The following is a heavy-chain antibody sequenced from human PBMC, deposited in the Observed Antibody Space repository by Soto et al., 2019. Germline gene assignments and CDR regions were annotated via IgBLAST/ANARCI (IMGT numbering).Heavy chain of an antibody. Sequence: ETLSLTCTFSGGSISSYYWSWIRQPPGKGLEWIGYIYYSGSTNYNPPLKSRVTISVDTSKNQFSLKLSSVTAADTAVYYCARRWGDYFDYWGQGTLVTVSS. CDR1: GGSISSYY. CDR2: IYYSGST. V-gene: IGHV4-59*08. D-gene: IGHD3-16*01. J-gene: IGHJ4*02. CDR3: ARRWGDYFDY.